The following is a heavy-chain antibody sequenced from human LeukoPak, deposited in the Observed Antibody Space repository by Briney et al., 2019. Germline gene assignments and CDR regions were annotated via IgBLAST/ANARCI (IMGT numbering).Heavy chain of an antibody. CDR1: GGSISSYY. Sequence: SETLSLTCTVSGGSISSYYWSWIRQPPGKGLEWIGYIYYSGSTNYNPSLKSRVTISVDTSKNQFSLKLSSVTAADTAVYYCARAYYFDYWGQGTLVTVSS. V-gene: IGHV4-59*01. CDR3: ARAYYFDY. J-gene: IGHJ4*02. CDR2: IYYSGST.